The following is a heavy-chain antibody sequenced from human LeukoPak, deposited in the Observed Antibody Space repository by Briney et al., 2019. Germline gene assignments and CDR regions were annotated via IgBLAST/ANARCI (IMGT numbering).Heavy chain of an antibody. V-gene: IGHV3-7*04. D-gene: IGHD6-19*01. CDR3: ARGRYSGGEIDN. J-gene: IGHJ4*02. Sequence: GGSLRLSCTASGFTFSTYWMTWVRQAPGKGLECVANIKPDGSDKYYVDSVKGRFTISRDNAKNSLYLQLNSLRAEDTAVYYCARGRYSGGEIDNWGQGTLVTVSS. CDR2: IKPDGSDK. CDR1: GFTFSTYW.